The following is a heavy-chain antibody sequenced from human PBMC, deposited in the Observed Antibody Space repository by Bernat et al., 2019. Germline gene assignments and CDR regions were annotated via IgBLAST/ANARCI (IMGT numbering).Heavy chain of an antibody. CDR2: IRSKAYGGTT. CDR1: GSTFGDYA. J-gene: IGHJ4*02. V-gene: IGHV3-49*04. D-gene: IGHD1-26*01. Sequence: EVQLVESGGGLVQPGRSLRLSCTASGSTFGDYAMSWVRQAPGKGLEWVGFIRSKAYGGTTEYAASVKGRFTISRDDSKSIAYLQMNSLKTEDTAVYYCTRDVWSSRRYFDYWGQGTLVTVSS. CDR3: TRDVWSSRRYFDY.